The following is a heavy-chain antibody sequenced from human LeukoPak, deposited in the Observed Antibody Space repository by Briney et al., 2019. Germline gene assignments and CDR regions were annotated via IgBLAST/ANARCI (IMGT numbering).Heavy chain of an antibody. V-gene: IGHV3-23*01. J-gene: IGHJ6*02. D-gene: IGHD3-9*01. CDR3: AKLTTITGMDV. CDR1: GITLSNYG. Sequence: PGGSLRLSCAVSGITLSNYGMSWVRQAPGKGLEWVSAISGSGGSTYYADSVKGRFTISRDNSKNTLYLQMNSLRAEDTAVYYCAKLTTITGMDVWGQGTTVTVSS. CDR2: ISGSGGST.